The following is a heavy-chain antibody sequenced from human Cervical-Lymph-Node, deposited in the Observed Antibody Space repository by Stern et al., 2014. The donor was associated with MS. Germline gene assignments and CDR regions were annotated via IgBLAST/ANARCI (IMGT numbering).Heavy chain of an antibody. CDR3: ARDRGIDDAFDL. J-gene: IGHJ3*01. Sequence: QVQLVESGGGVVQPGRSLRLSCAASGFSFHNYAVHLVRQAPGKGLEWVAVASYDGNKYSADSVKGRFTVSRDNSKNALYLQMNSLRTEDTAVYYCARDRGIDDAFDLWGQGTMVTVSA. V-gene: IGHV3-30*01. CDR2: ASYDGNK. D-gene: IGHD3-10*01. CDR1: GFSFHNYA.